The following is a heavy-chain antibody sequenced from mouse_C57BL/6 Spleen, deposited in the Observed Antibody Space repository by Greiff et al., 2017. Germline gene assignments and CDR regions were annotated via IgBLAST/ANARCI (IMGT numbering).Heavy chain of an antibody. CDR2: INPNNGGT. CDR1: GYTFTDYN. J-gene: IGHJ2*01. CDR3: ARGLTGTYYFDY. V-gene: IGHV1-22*01. Sequence: VQLQQSGPELVKPGASVKMSCKASGYTFTDYNMHWVKQSHGKSLEWIGYINPNNGGTSYNQKFKGKATLTVNKSSSTAYMELRSLTSEDSAVYYCARGLTGTYYFDYWGQGTTLTVSS. D-gene: IGHD4-1*01.